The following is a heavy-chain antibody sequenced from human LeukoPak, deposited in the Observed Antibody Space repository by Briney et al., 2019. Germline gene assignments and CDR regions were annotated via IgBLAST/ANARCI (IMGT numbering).Heavy chain of an antibody. CDR2: ISSSGSTI. J-gene: IGHJ4*02. CDR3: ARSAVSGDFDY. Sequence: GGSLRLSCAASGFTFSSYEMNWVRQAPGKGLEWVSYISSSGSTIYYADSVKGRFTISRDNAKNSLYLQMNSLRAEDTAVYYCARSAVSGDFDYWGQGTLVTVSS. CDR1: GFTFSSYE. D-gene: IGHD2-21*01. V-gene: IGHV3-48*03.